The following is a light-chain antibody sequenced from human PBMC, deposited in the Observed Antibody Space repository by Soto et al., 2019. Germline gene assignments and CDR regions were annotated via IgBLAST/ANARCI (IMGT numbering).Light chain of an antibody. J-gene: IGLJ1*01. CDR3: CSYTSSSTHV. CDR1: SSDVGGYNF. V-gene: IGLV2-14*03. CDR2: DVN. Sequence: QSALTQPASVSGSPGQSITISCTGTSSDVGGYNFVSWYQQHPDKVPKLMIFDVNRRPSGVSDRFSGSKSGNTASLTISGLQAEDEGDYYCCSYTSSSTHVFGSGTKLTVL.